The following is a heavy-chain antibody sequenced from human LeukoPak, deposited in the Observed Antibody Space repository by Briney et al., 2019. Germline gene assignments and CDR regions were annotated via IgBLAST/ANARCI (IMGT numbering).Heavy chain of an antibody. J-gene: IGHJ4*02. CDR2: ISYDGSNK. CDR1: GFTFSSYA. CDR3: ARDKVDDSSGYYYLYYFDY. V-gene: IGHV3-30-3*01. D-gene: IGHD3-22*01. Sequence: GRSLRLSCAASGFTFSSYAMHWVRQVPGKGLEWVAVISYDGSNKYYADSVKGRFTISRDNSKNTLYLQMNSLRAEDTAVYYCARDKVDDSSGYYYLYYFDYWGQGTLVTVSS.